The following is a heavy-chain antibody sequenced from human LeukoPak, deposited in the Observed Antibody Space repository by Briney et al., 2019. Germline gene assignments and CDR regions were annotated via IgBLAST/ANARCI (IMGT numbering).Heavy chain of an antibody. CDR3: ARDQATMIRNGFDV. J-gene: IGHJ6*02. CDR2: IYGGGKT. CDR1: GFTFTTYW. V-gene: IGHV3-53*01. D-gene: IGHD3-10*01. Sequence: GGSLRLSCAASGFTFTTYWMHWVRQAPGKGLEWVSVIYGGGKTYYADSVKGRFTLSRDDSKNMLFLQMNSLRVEDTAVYYCARDQATMIRNGFDVWGQGTAVTVSS.